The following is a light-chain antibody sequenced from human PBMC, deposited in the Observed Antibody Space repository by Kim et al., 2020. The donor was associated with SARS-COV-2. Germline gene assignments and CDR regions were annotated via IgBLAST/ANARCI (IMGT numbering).Light chain of an antibody. V-gene: IGLV2-14*04. Sequence: GKTITNSCTETSKDGGAYDDVAGYQQHAGKAPKRRIDDVTKRPSGVSDRFSGAKSGNTASLIISGVQAEDEAEYYCSSFASGRTYVFGTGTKVTVL. J-gene: IGLJ1*01. CDR3: SSFASGRTYV. CDR1: SKDGGAYDD. CDR2: DVT.